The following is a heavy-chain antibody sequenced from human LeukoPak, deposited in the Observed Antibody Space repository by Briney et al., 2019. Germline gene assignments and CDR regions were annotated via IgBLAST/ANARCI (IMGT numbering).Heavy chain of an antibody. CDR3: ARGATISETGYFDF. J-gene: IGHJ4*03. CDR2: IDHRGDT. V-gene: IGHV4-34*01. CDR1: GGSFSRYY. Sequence: SETLSLTCAVYGGSFSRYYWSWIRPSPGKGLEWIAEIDHRGDTNYNPSVKSRVTISVDTSKNQFSLKVRSLSAADTAVYYCARGATISETGYFDFWGQGTLVTVSS. D-gene: IGHD1-1*01.